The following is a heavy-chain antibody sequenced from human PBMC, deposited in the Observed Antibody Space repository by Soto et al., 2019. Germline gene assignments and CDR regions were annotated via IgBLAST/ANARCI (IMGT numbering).Heavy chain of an antibody. CDR1: GGSFSSYT. CDR2: IIPILDIP. Sequence: QVQLVQSGAEVKTPGSSVKVSCKAPGGSFSSYTFNWVRQAPGQGLEWMGRIIPILDIPNYAQKFQGRVTITADKFTSTVYMEVSSLRSEDTAMYYCARVERDMWRCSGGSCYVYWGQGTLVTVSS. V-gene: IGHV1-69*02. D-gene: IGHD2-15*01. CDR3: ARVERDMWRCSGGSCYVY. J-gene: IGHJ4*02.